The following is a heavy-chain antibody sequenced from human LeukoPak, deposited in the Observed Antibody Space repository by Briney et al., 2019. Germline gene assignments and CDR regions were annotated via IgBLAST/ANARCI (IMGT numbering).Heavy chain of an antibody. V-gene: IGHV3-7*01. Sequence: GGSLRLSCAASGCTFSAYWMRWVRQAPGEGLEWVASIKEDGNEKYYVDSVKGRLTISREHAKNSLYLQLNSLRAEDTAVYYCASLTLSANDWCYDYWGQGPLVTVSS. CDR3: ASLTLSANDWCYDY. CDR2: IKEDGNEK. J-gene: IGHJ4*02. CDR1: GCTFSAYW. D-gene: IGHD5-12*01.